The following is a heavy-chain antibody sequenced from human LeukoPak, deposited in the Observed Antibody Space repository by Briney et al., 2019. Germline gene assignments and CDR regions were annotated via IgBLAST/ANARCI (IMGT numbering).Heavy chain of an antibody. D-gene: IGHD1-1*01. V-gene: IGHV1-24*01. J-gene: IGHJ5*01. Sequence: ASVTVSCKVSGYSLSELLTHWVRQAPGKGLEWMGGFDPEDGEPMYAQKFQGRVTMTEDTSTDTAYMELRSLRSEDTAVYYCATEKDELLDSWGQGTLVTVSS. CDR2: FDPEDGEP. CDR1: GYSLSELL. CDR3: ATEKDELLDS.